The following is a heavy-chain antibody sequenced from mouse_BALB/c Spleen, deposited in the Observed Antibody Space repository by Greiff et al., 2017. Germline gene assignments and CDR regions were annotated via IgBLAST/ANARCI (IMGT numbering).Heavy chain of an antibody. Sequence: QVQLQQSGAELVRPGASVTLSCKASGYTFTDYEMHWVKQTPVHGLEWIGAIDPETGGTAYNQKFKGKATLTADKSSSTAYMELRSLTSEDSAVYYCKHYYGYSYYFDYWGQGTTLTVSS. D-gene: IGHD1-2*01. CDR3: KHYYGYSYYFDY. J-gene: IGHJ2*01. V-gene: IGHV1-15*01. CDR2: IDPETGGT. CDR1: GYTFTDYE.